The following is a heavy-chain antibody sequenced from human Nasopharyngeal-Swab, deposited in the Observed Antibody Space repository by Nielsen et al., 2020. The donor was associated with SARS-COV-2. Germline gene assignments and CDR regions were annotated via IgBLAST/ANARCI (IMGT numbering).Heavy chain of an antibody. CDR1: GLTFTNSW. D-gene: IGHD2-2*01. V-gene: IGHV3-7*01. Sequence: GESLKISCAASGLTFTNSWMSWVRQAPGKGLEWVANIKQDGSDKYYVDSVKGRFTISRDNAKNSLELQMNSPRAEDTAVYYCAREGYCSSTSCLHFDYWGQGTLVTVSS. CDR2: IKQDGSDK. J-gene: IGHJ4*02. CDR3: AREGYCSSTSCLHFDY.